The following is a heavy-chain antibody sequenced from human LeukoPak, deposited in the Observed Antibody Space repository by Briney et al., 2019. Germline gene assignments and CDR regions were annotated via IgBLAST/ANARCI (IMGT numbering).Heavy chain of an antibody. CDR1: GFTFSSYG. CDR3: AKIYRYYYMDV. CDR2: ISYDGSNK. J-gene: IGHJ6*03. V-gene: IGHV3-30*18. Sequence: GGSLRLSCAASGFTFSSYGMHWVRQAPGKGLEWVAVISYDGSNKYYADSVKGRFTISRDNSKNTLYLQMNSLIAEDTAVYYCAKIYRYYYMDVWGKGTTVTVSS. D-gene: IGHD4-11*01.